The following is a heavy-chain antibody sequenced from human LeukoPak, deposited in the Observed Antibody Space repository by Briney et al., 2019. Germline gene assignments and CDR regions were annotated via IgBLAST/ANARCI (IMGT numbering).Heavy chain of an antibody. J-gene: IGHJ4*02. CDR1: GFTFSNAW. V-gene: IGHV3-23*01. D-gene: IGHD3-3*01. CDR3: AKVSITIFGVVRADFDY. CDR2: ISGSGGST. Sequence: GSLRLSCAASGFTFSNAWMNWVRQAPGKGLEWVSAISGSGGSTYYADSVKGRFTISRDNSKNTLYLQMNSLRAEDTAVYYCAKVSITIFGVVRADFDYWGQGTLVTVSS.